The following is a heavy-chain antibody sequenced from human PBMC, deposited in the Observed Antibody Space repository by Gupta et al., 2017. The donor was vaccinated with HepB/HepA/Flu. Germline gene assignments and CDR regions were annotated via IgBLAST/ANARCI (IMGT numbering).Heavy chain of an antibody. V-gene: IGHV1-69*01. CDR3: ARVGQFGAADGTPDYYHYMDV. CDR1: GGTFRSYG. J-gene: IGHJ6*03. CDR2: IIPLFDSS. Sequence: QVQLVQSGAELKKPGSSVTVSCKASGGTFRSYGINWVRQAPGQGLEWMGGIIPLFDSSNYAQKFQARVTITADESTSTAYMELSRLTSEDTAVYYCARVGQFGAADGTPDYYHYMDVWGKGTTVTVSS. D-gene: IGHD6-13*01.